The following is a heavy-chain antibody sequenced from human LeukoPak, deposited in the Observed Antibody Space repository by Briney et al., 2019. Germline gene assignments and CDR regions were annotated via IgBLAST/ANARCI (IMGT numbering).Heavy chain of an antibody. Sequence: SETLSLTCAVYGGSFSGYYWSWIRQPPGKGLEWIGEINHSGSTNYNPSLKSRVTISVDTSKNQFSLKLSSVTAADTAVYYCARGIVGAFNWFDPWGQGTLVTVSS. V-gene: IGHV4-34*01. CDR2: INHSGST. CDR3: ARGIVGAFNWFDP. CDR1: GGSFSGYY. J-gene: IGHJ5*02. D-gene: IGHD1-26*01.